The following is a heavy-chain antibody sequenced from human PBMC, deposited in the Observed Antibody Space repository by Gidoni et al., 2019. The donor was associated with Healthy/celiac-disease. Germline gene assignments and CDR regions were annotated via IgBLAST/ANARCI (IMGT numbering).Heavy chain of an antibody. CDR1: GGSFSGYY. J-gene: IGHJ4*02. Sequence: QVQLQQWGAGLLKPSETLSLTCAVYGGSFSGYYWRWIRQPPGKGLEWIGEINHSKSTNYNPSLKSRVTISVDTSKNQFSLKLSSVTAADTAVYYCARTGLDYYDSSGYYYAAYYFDCWGQGTLVTVSS. D-gene: IGHD3-22*01. CDR2: INHSKST. CDR3: ARTGLDYYDSSGYYYAAYYFDC. V-gene: IGHV4-34*01.